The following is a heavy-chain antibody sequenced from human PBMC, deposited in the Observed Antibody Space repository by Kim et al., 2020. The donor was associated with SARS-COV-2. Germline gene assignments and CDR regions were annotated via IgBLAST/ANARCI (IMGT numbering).Heavy chain of an antibody. CDR1: GFTVSSNY. D-gene: IGHD2-2*01. CDR2: IYRGGST. V-gene: IGHV3-66*02. J-gene: IGHJ4*02. Sequence: GGSLRLSCAASGFTVSSNYMSWVRQAPGKGLEWVSVIYRGGSTYDADSVKGRFTISRDNSKNTLYLQMNSLRAEDTAVYYCTRDSSDCSSTSCYASYFDYWGQGTLVTVSS. CDR3: TRDSSDCSSTSCYASYFDY.